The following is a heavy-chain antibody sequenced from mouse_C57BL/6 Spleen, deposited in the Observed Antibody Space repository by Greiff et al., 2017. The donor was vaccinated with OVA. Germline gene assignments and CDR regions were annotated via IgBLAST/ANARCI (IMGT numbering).Heavy chain of an antibody. CDR2: ISDGGSYT. Sequence: EVQRVESGGGLVKPGGSLKLSCAASGFTFSSYAMSWVRQTPEKRLEWVATISDGGSYTYYPDNVKGRFTISRDNAKNNLYLQMSHLKSEDTAMYYCARDHHYGSSYDAMDYWGQGTSVTVSS. J-gene: IGHJ4*01. CDR1: GFTFSSYA. D-gene: IGHD1-1*01. V-gene: IGHV5-4*01. CDR3: ARDHHYGSSYDAMDY.